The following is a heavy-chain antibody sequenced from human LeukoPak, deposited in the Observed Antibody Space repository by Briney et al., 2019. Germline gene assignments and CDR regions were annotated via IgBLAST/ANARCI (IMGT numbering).Heavy chain of an antibody. CDR3: ASDIGD. CDR1: GFTFSTYW. D-gene: IGHD3-10*01. Sequence: GGSLRLSCAASGFTFSTYWMHWVRQAPGRGLAWVSRISGNGSFTTYADSVKGRFTISRDDAKNTLYLQMNSLRAEDTAVYYCASDIGDWGQGTLFTVSS. J-gene: IGHJ4*02. CDR2: ISGNGSFT. V-gene: IGHV3-74*01.